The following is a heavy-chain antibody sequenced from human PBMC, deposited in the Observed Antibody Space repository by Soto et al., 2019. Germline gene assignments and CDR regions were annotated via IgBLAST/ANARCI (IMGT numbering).Heavy chain of an antibody. Sequence: WTWIRQRPGGGLEWLGSNNYRADTYYTPSLKSRITISLDTSQNQFSLWLTSVTAADTGMYYCARGGSGWKALNYFDSWGQAILVTVSS. J-gene: IGHJ4*02. CDR2: NNYRADT. V-gene: IGHV4-31*02. D-gene: IGHD6-19*01. CDR3: ARGGSGWKALNYFDS.